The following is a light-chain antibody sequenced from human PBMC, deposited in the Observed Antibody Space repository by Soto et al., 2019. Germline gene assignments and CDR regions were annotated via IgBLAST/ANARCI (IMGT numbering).Light chain of an antibody. CDR1: QSVSNW. V-gene: IGKV1-5*03. Sequence: DIQMTQSPSALSASVGDRVTITCRASQSVSNWLAWYRQKPGEAPKLLIYEGSTLERGVPSRFSGSGSGTGFTLPISSLQPDEFATFYCRQYDTYSRTFGQRTKV. CDR2: EGS. CDR3: RQYDTYSRT. J-gene: IGKJ1*01.